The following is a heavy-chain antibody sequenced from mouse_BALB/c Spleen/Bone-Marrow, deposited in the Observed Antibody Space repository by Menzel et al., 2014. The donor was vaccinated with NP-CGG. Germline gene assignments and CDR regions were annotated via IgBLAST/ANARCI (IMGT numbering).Heavy chain of an antibody. V-gene: IGHV7-3*02. CDR3: ARDKGRVFFDY. Sequence: DVMLVESGGGLVQPGGSLRLSCATSGFTFTDCYMNWVRPPPGKALEWLGFIRNKANGYTTEYSASVKSRFTISRDNSQNILYLQMNTLRVDDSATYYCARDKGRVFFDYWGQGTTLTVSS. J-gene: IGHJ2*01. CDR1: GFTFTDCY. CDR2: IRNKANGYTT.